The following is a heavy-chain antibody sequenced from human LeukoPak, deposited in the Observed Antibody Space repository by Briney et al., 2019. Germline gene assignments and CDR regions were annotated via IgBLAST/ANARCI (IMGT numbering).Heavy chain of an antibody. D-gene: IGHD2-2*01. CDR1: GYALTELS. CDR3: ATGGTSWTDEFDY. Sequence: GASVKVSCKVSGYALTELSMHWVRQAPGKGLEWMGGFDPEDGETIYAQKFQGRVTMTEDTSTDTAYMELSSLRSEDTAVYYCATGGTSWTDEFDYWGQGTLVTVSS. CDR2: FDPEDGET. V-gene: IGHV1-24*01. J-gene: IGHJ4*02.